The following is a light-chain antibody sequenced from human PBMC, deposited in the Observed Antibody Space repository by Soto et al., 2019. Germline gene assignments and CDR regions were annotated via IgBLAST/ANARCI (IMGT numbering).Light chain of an antibody. CDR3: AAWDDSLNVYV. Sequence: QSVLTQPPSASGTPGQRVTISCSGSSSNIGRNTVNWYQQLPGTAPKLLIYSSDQRPSGVPDRFSGSKSGTSASLAISGLQSEDETDYACAAWDDSLNVYVFGTGTKLTVL. V-gene: IGLV1-44*01. CDR1: SSNIGRNT. CDR2: SSD. J-gene: IGLJ1*01.